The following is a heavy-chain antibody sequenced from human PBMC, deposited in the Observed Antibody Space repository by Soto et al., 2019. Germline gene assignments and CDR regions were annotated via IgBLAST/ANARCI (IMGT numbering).Heavy chain of an antibody. J-gene: IGHJ4*02. CDR1: GFTFSSYA. V-gene: IGHV3-23*01. CDR3: AKDKRDGGYSSGWYREGCFYY. Sequence: EVQLLESGGGLVQPGGSLRLSCAASGFTFSSYAMSWVRQAPGKGLEWVSAMSGSGGSTYYADSVKGRFTISRDNSKNTLYLQMNSLRAEDTAVYYWAKDKRDGGYSSGWYREGCFYYWGQGSLVTVSS. CDR2: MSGSGGST. D-gene: IGHD6-19*01.